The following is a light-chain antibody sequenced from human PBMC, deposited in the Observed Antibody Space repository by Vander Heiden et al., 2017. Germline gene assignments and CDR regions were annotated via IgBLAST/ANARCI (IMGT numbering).Light chain of an antibody. CDR1: NVVMRN. Sequence: SYELTQPPSVSVASGQTARTICGGHNVVMRNVNGYKQKPGQAPVLVVYDDSDRPSGIPDRISGSNSGNTATLTIGRAEAGDEADYYCQVWDSRSAHPVFGGGTKVTVL. V-gene: IGLV3-21*02. CDR2: DDS. J-gene: IGLJ3*02. CDR3: QVWDSRSAHPV.